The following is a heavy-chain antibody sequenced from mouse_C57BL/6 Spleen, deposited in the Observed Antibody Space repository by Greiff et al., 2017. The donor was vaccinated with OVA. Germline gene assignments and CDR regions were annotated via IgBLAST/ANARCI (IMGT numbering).Heavy chain of an antibody. CDR1: GSTFTSYW. CDR2: IDPSDSYT. D-gene: IGHD1-1*01. Sequence: QVPLQHPLAALVTPFSSVKLSCKASGSTFTSYWMQWVKQRPGQGLEWIGEIDPSDSYTNYNQKFKGKATLTVDTSSSTAYMQLSSLTSEDSAVYYCARSGVPHYGSSYEDYWGQGTTLTVSS. CDR3: ARSGVPHYGSSYEDY. J-gene: IGHJ2*01. V-gene: IGHV1-50*01.